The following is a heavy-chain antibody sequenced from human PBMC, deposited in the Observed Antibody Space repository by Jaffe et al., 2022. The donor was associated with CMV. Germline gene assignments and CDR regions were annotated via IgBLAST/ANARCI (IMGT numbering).Heavy chain of an antibody. J-gene: IGHJ4*02. V-gene: IGHV3-64D*06. CDR1: GFTFSSYA. D-gene: IGHD2-15*01. Sequence: EVQLVESGGGLVQPGGSLRLSCSASGFTFSSYAMHWVRQAPGKGLEYVSAISSNGGSTYYADSVKGRFTISRDNSKNTLYLQMSSLRAEDTAVYYCVKGMFDCSGGSCPVSDFDYWGQGTLVTVSS. CDR2: ISSNGGST. CDR3: VKGMFDCSGGSCPVSDFDY.